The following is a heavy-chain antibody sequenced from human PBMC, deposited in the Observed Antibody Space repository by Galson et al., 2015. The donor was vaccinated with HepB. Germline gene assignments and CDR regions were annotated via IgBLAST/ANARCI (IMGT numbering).Heavy chain of an antibody. CDR1: GYTFRNYG. V-gene: IGHV1-18*01. CDR3: ARVVRSVAPYFDY. D-gene: IGHD4-23*01. CDR2: ISAYNGNA. Sequence: SVKVSCKASGYTFRNYGIIWVRQAPGQGLEWMGWISAYNGNANYAQKVQGRVTMTTDKPTSTAYMELRSLRSDDRAVYYCARVVRSVAPYFDYWGRGTLVTVSS. J-gene: IGHJ4*02.